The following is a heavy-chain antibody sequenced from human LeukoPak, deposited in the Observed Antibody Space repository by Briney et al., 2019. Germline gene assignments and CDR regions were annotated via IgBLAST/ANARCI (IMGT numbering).Heavy chain of an antibody. V-gene: IGHV4-59*01. CDR1: GGSISSYY. D-gene: IGHD3-10*01. Sequence: TPSETLSLTCTVSGGSISSYYWSWIRQPPGKGLEWIGYIYYSGSTNYSPSLKSRVTISVDTSKNQFFLKLTSVTAADTAVYYCAREGVNTPSDAFDFWGQGTLVTVSS. J-gene: IGHJ3*01. CDR2: IYYSGST. CDR3: AREGVNTPSDAFDF.